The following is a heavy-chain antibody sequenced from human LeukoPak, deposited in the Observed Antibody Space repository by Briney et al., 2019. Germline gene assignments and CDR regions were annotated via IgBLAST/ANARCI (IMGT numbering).Heavy chain of an antibody. CDR1: GFTFSRFW. J-gene: IGHJ3*02. Sequence: GGSLRLSCAASGFTFSRFWMSWVRQAPGKGLEWVANIKQDGTEQYYLDSVKGRFTISRDNAKNSLFLQMNSLRAEDTAVYYCARSDCSGGSCPHGAFDIWGQGIMVTVSS. V-gene: IGHV3-7*01. D-gene: IGHD2-15*01. CDR3: ARSDCSGGSCPHGAFDI. CDR2: IKQDGTEQ.